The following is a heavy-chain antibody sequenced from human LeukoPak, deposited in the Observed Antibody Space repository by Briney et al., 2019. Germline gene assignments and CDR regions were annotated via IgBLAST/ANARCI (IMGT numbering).Heavy chain of an antibody. CDR3: ARDPVLRYFDWLLSAYYYYGMDV. CDR1: GGTFSSYA. CDR2: ISAYNGNT. Sequence: ASVKVSCKASGGTFSSYAISWVRQAPGQGLEWMGWISAYNGNTNYAQKLQGRVTMTTDTSTSTAYMELRSLRSDDTAVYYCARDPVLRYFDWLLSAYYYYGMDVWGQGTTVTVSS. D-gene: IGHD3-9*01. V-gene: IGHV1-18*01. J-gene: IGHJ6*02.